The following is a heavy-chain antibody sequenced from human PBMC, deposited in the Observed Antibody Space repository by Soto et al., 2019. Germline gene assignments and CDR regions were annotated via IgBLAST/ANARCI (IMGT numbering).Heavy chain of an antibody. CDR2: IKPRSGET. V-gene: IGHV1-2*02. CDR1: GYNFNDYF. D-gene: IGHD1-1*01. J-gene: IGHJ4*02. Sequence: QVHLVQSGDEVGEPGASVKVSCKASGYNFNDYFMHWVRQAPGQGLEWMGWIKPRSGETKYEQKFHGRVTLTSDMSIRTDYMEVTLVTSDDTAVYFCAAETGADTFDYWGQGTLVIVST. CDR3: AAETGADTFDY.